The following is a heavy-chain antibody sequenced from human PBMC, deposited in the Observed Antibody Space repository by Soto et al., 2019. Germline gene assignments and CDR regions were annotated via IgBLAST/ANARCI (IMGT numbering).Heavy chain of an antibody. CDR2: ISYDEINK. J-gene: IGHJ4*02. Sequence: PGGSLRLSCGASGFTFGGYGVHWVRQAPGKGLEWVAIISYDEINKYYADSVKGRFTISRDNSKNTLYLQMNSLRAEDTAVYYCAKSVYNWNDGFFDYWGQGTLVTVSS. CDR1: GFTFGGYG. CDR3: AKSVYNWNDGFFDY. V-gene: IGHV3-30*18. D-gene: IGHD1-1*01.